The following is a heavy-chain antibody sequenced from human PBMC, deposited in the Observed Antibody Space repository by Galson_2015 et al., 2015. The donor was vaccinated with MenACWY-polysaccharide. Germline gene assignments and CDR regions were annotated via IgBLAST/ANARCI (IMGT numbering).Heavy chain of an antibody. D-gene: IGHD4-17*01. J-gene: IGHJ4*02. CDR3: AHSVGYGDYGGGDYFDY. CDR2: IYWDDDK. Sequence: PALVKPTQTLTLTCTLSGSSLSTTGVGVGWIRQPPGKALEWLALIYWDDDKRYRPSLKSRLTITKDTSKNQVVLTMTNMDPVDTATYYCAHSVGYGDYGGGDYFDYWGQGTLVTVSS. CDR1: GSSLSTTGVG. V-gene: IGHV2-5*02.